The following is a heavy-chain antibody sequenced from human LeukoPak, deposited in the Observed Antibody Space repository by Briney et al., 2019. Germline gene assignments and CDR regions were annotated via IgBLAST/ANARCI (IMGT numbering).Heavy chain of an antibody. V-gene: IGHV3-33*01. Sequence: GRSLRLSCAASGFTFSSYGMHWVRQAPGKGLEWVAVIWYDGSNKYYADSVKGRFTISRDNSKNTLYLQMNSLRAEDTAVYYCARPTVLYGGNFALDYWGQGTLVTVSS. CDR1: GFTFSSYG. J-gene: IGHJ4*02. CDR3: ARPTVLYGGNFALDY. CDR2: IWYDGSNK. D-gene: IGHD4-23*01.